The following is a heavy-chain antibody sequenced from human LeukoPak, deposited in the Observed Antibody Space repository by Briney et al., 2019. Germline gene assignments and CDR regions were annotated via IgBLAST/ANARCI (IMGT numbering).Heavy chain of an antibody. Sequence: GGSLRLSCAASGFTFSSYSMNWVRQAPGKGLEWVSSISSSSSKIYYADSVKGRFTISRDNAKNSLYLQMNSLRAEDTAVYYCARGTMWFDPWGQGTLVTVSS. CDR1: GFTFSSYS. CDR3: ARGTMWFDP. V-gene: IGHV3-21*01. CDR2: ISSSSSKI. D-gene: IGHD1-7*01. J-gene: IGHJ5*02.